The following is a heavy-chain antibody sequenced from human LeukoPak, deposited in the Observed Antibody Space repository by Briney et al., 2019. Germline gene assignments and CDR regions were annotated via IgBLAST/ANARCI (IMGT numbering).Heavy chain of an antibody. D-gene: IGHD3-10*01. J-gene: IGHJ4*02. CDR1: GFTFSGSA. CDR3: TRQEVGEYFDY. CDR2: IRSKANSYAT. Sequence: GGSLRLSCAASGFTFSGSAMHWVRQASGKGLEWVGRIRSKANSYATAYAASVKGRFTISRDDSKNTAYLQMISLKTEDTAVYYCTRQEVGEYFDYWGQGTLVTVSS. V-gene: IGHV3-73*01.